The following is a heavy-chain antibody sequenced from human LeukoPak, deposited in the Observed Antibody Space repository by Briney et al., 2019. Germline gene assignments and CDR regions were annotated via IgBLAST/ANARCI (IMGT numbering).Heavy chain of an antibody. CDR1: GFTFSSYS. CDR3: ARGEDIVVVPAAYYYGMDV. J-gene: IGHJ6*04. V-gene: IGHV3-21*01. CDR2: ISSSSSYI. Sequence: GGSLRLSCAASGFTFSSYSMNWVRQAPGKGLEWVSSISSSSSYIYYADSVKGRFTISRDNAKNSLYLQMNSLRAKDTAVYYCARGEDIVVVPAAYYYGMDVWGKGTTVTVSS. D-gene: IGHD2-2*01.